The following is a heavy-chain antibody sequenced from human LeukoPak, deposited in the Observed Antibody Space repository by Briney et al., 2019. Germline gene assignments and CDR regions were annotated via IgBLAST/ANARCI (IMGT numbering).Heavy chain of an antibody. J-gene: IGHJ6*02. CDR2: SDHSGHT. CDR1: GGSVSSGDYY. D-gene: IGHD3-10*01. V-gene: IGHV4-30-4*01. CDR3: VRDGIARSFYNGVTWGHSYSGMDV. Sequence: PSLTLSLTCTVSGGSVSSGDYYWTWIRQPPGKGLEWIGHSDHSGHTPYRSSLESRVTISVDTSKNQFYLNLTSVTAADTAVYYCVRDGIARSFYNGVTWGHSYSGMDVWGQGTTVTVSS.